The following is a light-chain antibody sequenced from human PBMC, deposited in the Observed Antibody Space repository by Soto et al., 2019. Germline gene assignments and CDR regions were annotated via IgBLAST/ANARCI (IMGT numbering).Light chain of an antibody. CDR3: PQPGA. CDR2: AAS. V-gene: IGKV1-9*01. CDR1: QGISSY. Sequence: IQLTQSPSSLSASVGDRVTITCRASQGISSYLAWYQQKPGKAPKLLIYAASTLQSGVPSRFSGSGSGTDFTLPISSLQPEDFATYYCPQPGAFGQGTKLEIK. J-gene: IGKJ2*01.